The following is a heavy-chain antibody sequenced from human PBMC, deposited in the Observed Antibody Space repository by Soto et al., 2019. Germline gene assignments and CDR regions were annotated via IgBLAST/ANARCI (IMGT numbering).Heavy chain of an antibody. V-gene: IGHV3-23*01. CDR1: GFTFSSYA. D-gene: IGHD3-3*01. CDR3: AKDLPQAEGDEWLSYYYNYCMDV. CDR2: ISGSGGST. Sequence: GGSLRLSCAASGFTFSSYAMSWVRQAPGKGLEWVSAISGSGGSTYYADSVKGRFTISRDNSKNTLYLQMNSLRADDTAVYYWAKDLPQAEGDEWLSYYYNYCMDVLGPGTTVNV. J-gene: IGHJ6*02.